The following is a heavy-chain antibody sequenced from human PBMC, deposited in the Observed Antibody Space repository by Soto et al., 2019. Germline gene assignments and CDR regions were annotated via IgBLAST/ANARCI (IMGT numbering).Heavy chain of an antibody. V-gene: IGHV4-4*02. CDR1: GGSISNSNW. D-gene: IGHD1-26*01. Sequence: QVQLQESGPGPVKPSGTLSLTCGVFGGSISNSNWWTWVRQPPGKGLEWIGEIYHTGSTNYNSSLMSRVTISLDKPNNQFSLRLTSVTAADTAVYFCAHRPIVGAAIWGQGTLVTVSS. J-gene: IGHJ4*02. CDR3: AHRPIVGAAI. CDR2: IYHTGST.